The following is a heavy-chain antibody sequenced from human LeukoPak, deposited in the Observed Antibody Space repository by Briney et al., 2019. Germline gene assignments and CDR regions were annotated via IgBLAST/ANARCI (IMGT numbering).Heavy chain of an antibody. Sequence: GESLKISCKGSGYSFTNYWIGWVRQMPGKGLEWMGIIYPGNSNTRYSPSFQGQVTISADRSINTAYLQWNSLKASDTAMYYCARLGDWNDYYYWGQGTLVTVSS. D-gene: IGHD1-1*01. CDR2: IYPGNSNT. J-gene: IGHJ4*02. CDR1: GYSFTNYW. CDR3: ARLGDWNDYYY. V-gene: IGHV5-51*01.